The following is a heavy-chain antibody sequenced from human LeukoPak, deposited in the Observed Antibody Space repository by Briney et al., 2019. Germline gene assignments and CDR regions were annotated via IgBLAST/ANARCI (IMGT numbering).Heavy chain of an antibody. D-gene: IGHD3-22*01. CDR3: ARVNDSSGYYSNPLFDY. Sequence: SETLSLTCTVSGGSISGGDYYWSWIRQPPGKGLEWIGYIYYSGSTYNNPSLKSRVTISVDTSKNQFSLKLSSVTAADTAVYYCARVNDSSGYYSNPLFDYWGQGTLVTVSS. J-gene: IGHJ4*02. CDR2: IYYSGST. V-gene: IGHV4-30-4*01. CDR1: GGSISGGDYY.